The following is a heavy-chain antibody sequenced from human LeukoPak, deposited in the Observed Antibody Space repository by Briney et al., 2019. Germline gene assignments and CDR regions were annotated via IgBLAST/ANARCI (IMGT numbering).Heavy chain of an antibody. V-gene: IGHV1-69*05. CDR3: ASGYSSGYNAGY. D-gene: IGHD3-22*01. J-gene: IGHJ4*02. CDR1: GGTFSSYA. CDR2: IIPIFGTA. Sequence: SEKVSCKASGGTFSSYAISWVRQAPGQGLEWMGGIIPIFGTANYAQKFQGRVTITTDESTSTAYMELSSLRSEDTAVYYCASGYSSGYNAGYWGQGTLVTVSS.